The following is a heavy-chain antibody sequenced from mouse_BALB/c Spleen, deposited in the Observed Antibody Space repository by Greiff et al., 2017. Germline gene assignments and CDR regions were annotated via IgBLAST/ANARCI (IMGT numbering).Heavy chain of an antibody. CDR3: VKDLGAPND. V-gene: IGHV2-9-2*01. CDR2: IWTGGGT. Sequence: QVQLKESGPGLVAPSQSLSITCTVSGFSLTSYDISWIRQPPGKGLEWLGVIWTGGGTNYNSAFMSRLSISKDNSKSQVFLKMNSLQTDDTAIYYCVKDLGAPNDWGQGTLVTVSA. J-gene: IGHJ3*01. CDR1: GFSLTSYD.